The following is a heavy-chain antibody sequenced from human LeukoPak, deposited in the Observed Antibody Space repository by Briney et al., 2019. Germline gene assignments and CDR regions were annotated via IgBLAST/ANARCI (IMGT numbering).Heavy chain of an antibody. Sequence: ASVKVSCKASGYMFNIYGISWVRQAPGQGLEWMGWISAFNGNTNYARNFQDRVTMTTDTSTSTAYMELTSLRSDDTAVYYCARSPPSTGSDRFDTWGQGTLVTVSS. J-gene: IGHJ4*02. V-gene: IGHV1-18*01. D-gene: IGHD2-8*02. CDR2: ISAFNGNT. CDR1: GYMFNIYG. CDR3: ARSPPSTGSDRFDT.